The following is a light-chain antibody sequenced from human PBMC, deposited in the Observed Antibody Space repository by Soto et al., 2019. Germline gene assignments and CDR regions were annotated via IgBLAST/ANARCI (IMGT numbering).Light chain of an antibody. CDR3: SSYTSVTTFVV. CDR1: SSDIGRYNF. Sequence: QSALTQPASVSGSPGQSITISCTGTSSDIGRYNFVSWYQQHPGKAPKLLLYEVTNRPSGVSNRFSGSKSGNTASLTIFGLQTEDEADYYCSSYTSVTTFVVFGTGTKLTVL. J-gene: IGLJ1*01. CDR2: EVT. V-gene: IGLV2-14*01.